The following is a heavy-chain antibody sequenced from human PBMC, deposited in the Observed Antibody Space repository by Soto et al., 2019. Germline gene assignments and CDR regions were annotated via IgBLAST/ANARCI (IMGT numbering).Heavy chain of an antibody. Sequence: GGSLRLSCVVSGFVFSKAWMTWVRRAPGKGPEWVGSIKSNSDGGTVDYAAPGKGRFTISRDDSKNTLYLEMNSLKIEDTALYYCISDPYGDYVRWFDPWGQGTLVTVSS. CDR3: ISDPYGDYVRWFDP. V-gene: IGHV3-15*01. D-gene: IGHD4-17*01. J-gene: IGHJ5*02. CDR2: IKSNSDGGTV. CDR1: GFVFSKAW.